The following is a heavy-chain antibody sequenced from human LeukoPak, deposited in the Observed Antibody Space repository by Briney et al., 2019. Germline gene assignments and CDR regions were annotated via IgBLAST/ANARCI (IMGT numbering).Heavy chain of an antibody. V-gene: IGHV4-34*01. D-gene: IGHD1-14*01. CDR3: ARGLRYPDY. J-gene: IGHJ4*02. Sequence: PSETLSLTCAVYGGSFSGYYWSWIRQPPGKGLEWIGEINHGGSTNYNPSLKSRVTISVDTSKNQFSLKLSSVTAADTAVYYCARGLRYPDYWGQGTLVTVSS. CDR2: INHGGST. CDR1: GGSFSGYY.